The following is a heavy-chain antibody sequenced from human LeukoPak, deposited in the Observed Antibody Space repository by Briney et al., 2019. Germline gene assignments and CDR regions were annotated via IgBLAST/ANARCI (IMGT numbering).Heavy chain of an antibody. J-gene: IGHJ4*02. V-gene: IGHV4-61*02. CDR2: MYSSGST. Sequence: PSETLSLTCTVSGGSIFSFSHYWSWIRQPAGKGLEWIGRMYSSGSTTYNPSLKSRVTISGDTSKNQFSLRLSSVTAADTAVYYCARASYSYDINGWVPFDYWGQGTLVTVSS. D-gene: IGHD3-22*01. CDR3: ARASYSYDINGWVPFDY. CDR1: GGSIFSFSHY.